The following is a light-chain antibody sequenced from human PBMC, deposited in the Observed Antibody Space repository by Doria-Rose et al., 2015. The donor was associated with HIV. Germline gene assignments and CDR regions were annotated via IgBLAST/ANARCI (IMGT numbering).Light chain of an antibody. CDR1: QGIGSD. CDR3: QQYSQWPPYA. V-gene: IGKV3-15*01. CDR2: RAS. J-gene: IGKJ2*01. Sequence: TQSPATLSVSPGERVTLSCRASQGIGSDLAWYQQKPGQAPRLLIYRASIRATGIPPRFTGGGSGTEFTLTISSLQSEDFAVYFCQQYSQWPPYAFGQGTKLEVK.